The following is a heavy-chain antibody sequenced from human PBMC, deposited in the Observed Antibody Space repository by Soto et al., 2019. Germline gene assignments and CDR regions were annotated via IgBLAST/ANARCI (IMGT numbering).Heavy chain of an antibody. D-gene: IGHD4-17*01. CDR1: GFTFSGHG. CDR3: ARGRGGDYGGNSGYYDY. J-gene: IGHJ4*02. Sequence: QVQLVESGGGVVQPGTSLRLSCAASGFTFSGHGMHWVRQAPGKGLEWMAVIWYDGSKKYYGDSVKGRFTISRDNSKNTLFLQMNSLRVEDTAVYYCARGRGGDYGGNSGYYDYWGLGTLVTVSS. CDR2: IWYDGSKK. V-gene: IGHV3-33*01.